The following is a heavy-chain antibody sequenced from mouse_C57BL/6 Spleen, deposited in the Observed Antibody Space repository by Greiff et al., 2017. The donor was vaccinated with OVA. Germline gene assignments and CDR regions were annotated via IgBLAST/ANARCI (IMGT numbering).Heavy chain of an antibody. CDR1: GFSLPSSA. Sequence: VQLVESGPGLVAPSQSLSITCTVSGFSLPSSAISWVRQPPGKGLEWLGVIWTGGGTNYNSALKSRLSISKDNSKSQVFLKMNSLQTDDTARYYCARNPYYDGYYMDYWGQGTSVTVSS. J-gene: IGHJ4*01. CDR3: ARNPYYDGYYMDY. CDR2: IWTGGGT. D-gene: IGHD2-3*01. V-gene: IGHV2-9-1*01.